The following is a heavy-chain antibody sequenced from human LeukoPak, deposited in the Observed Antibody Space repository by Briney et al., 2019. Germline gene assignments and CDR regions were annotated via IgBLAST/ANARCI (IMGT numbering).Heavy chain of an antibody. V-gene: IGHV6-1*01. Sequence: SQTLSLTCAISGDSVSSNSAAWNWIRQSPSRGLEWLGRTYYMSKWYNEFAVSVKSRITINPDTPKNQFSLQLNSVTPEDTAVYYCARGSGSWSWGLDYWGQGNLVTVPS. CDR1: GDSVSSNSAA. CDR2: TYYMSKWYN. CDR3: ARGSGSWSWGLDY. D-gene: IGHD6-13*01. J-gene: IGHJ4*02.